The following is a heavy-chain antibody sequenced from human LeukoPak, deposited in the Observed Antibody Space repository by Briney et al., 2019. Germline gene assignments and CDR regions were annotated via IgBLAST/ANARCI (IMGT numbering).Heavy chain of an antibody. CDR3: ARLSVSLNAFDM. J-gene: IGHJ3*02. CDR1: GGSISSYY. V-gene: IGHV4-59*08. CDR2: IYYSGST. Sequence: SETLSLTCTVSGGSISSYYWSWIRQPPGKGLEWIGYIYYSGSTNYNPSLKSRVTISVDTSKNQFSLKLNSVTAADTAVYYCARLSVSLNAFDMWGQGTMVTVSS.